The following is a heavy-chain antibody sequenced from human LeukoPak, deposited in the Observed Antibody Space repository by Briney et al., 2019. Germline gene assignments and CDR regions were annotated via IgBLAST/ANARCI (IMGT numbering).Heavy chain of an antibody. J-gene: IGHJ6*03. CDR1: GYTFTGYY. D-gene: IGHD6-6*01. CDR2: INPNSGGT. Sequence: ASVKVSFKASGYTFTGYYMHWVRQAPGQGLEWMGWINPNSGGTNYAQKFQGRVTMNRDTSISTAYMELSRLRSDDTAVYYCASWSSSPPYYYYYMDVWGKGTTVTVSS. V-gene: IGHV1-2*02. CDR3: ASWSSSPPYYYYYMDV.